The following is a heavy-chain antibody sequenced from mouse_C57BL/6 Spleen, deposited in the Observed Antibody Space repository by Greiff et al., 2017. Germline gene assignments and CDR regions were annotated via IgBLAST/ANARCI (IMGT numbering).Heavy chain of an antibody. D-gene: IGHD2-14*01. CDR2: MYPGDGDT. J-gene: IGHJ1*03. Sequence: VQLQQSGPELVKPGASVKISCKASGYAFSSSWMNWVKQRPGKGLEWIGRMYPGDGDTNYNGKFKGKATLTADKSSSTAYMQLSSLTSEDSAVYFCAGYDWYFDVWGTGTTVTVSS. V-gene: IGHV1-82*01. CDR3: AGYDWYFDV. CDR1: GYAFSSSW.